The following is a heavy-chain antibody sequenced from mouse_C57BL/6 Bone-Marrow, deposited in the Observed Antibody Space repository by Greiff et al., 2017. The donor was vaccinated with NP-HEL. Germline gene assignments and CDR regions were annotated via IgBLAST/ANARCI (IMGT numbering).Heavy chain of an antibody. CDR2: ISNGGGST. D-gene: IGHD4-1*01. CDR3: ARQLGFAY. Sequence: EVQLQESGGGLVQPGGSLKLSCAASGFTFSDYYMYWVRQTPEKRLEWVAYISNGGGSTYYLDTVKGRFTISRDNAKNTLYLQMSRLKSEDTAMYYCARQLGFAYWGQGTLVTVSA. CDR1: GFTFSDYY. V-gene: IGHV5-12*01. J-gene: IGHJ3*01.